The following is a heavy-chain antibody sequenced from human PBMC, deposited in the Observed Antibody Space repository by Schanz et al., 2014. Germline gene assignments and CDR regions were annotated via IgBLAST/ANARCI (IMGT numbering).Heavy chain of an antibody. Sequence: QAQLVESGGGVVQPGRSLRLSCAGSGFSFSGFGMHWVRQAPGKGLEWVAVISYDGRNKYFADSVKGRFTISRDNSKNTLFLQVNSLRAEDTAVYYCAKDHFGHYDSSGCSDCYYYGMDVWGQGTTVTVSS. CDR1: GFSFSGFG. J-gene: IGHJ6*02. CDR3: AKDHFGHYDSSGCSDCYYYGMDV. D-gene: IGHD3-22*01. V-gene: IGHV3-30*18. CDR2: ISYDGRNK.